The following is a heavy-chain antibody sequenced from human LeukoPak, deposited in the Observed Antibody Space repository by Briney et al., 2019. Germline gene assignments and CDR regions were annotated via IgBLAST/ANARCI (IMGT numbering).Heavy chain of an antibody. CDR1: GDFIGSGSYY. V-gene: IGHV4-61*02. Sequence: SETLSLTCTVSGDFIGSGSYYWSWIRQPAGKGLEWIGRIYTSGSTNYNPSLKSRVTISVDTSKNQFSLQLSSVTAADTAVYYCARDGRGNVWGKGTTVTVSS. CDR2: IYTSGST. CDR3: ARDGRGNV. J-gene: IGHJ6*04. D-gene: IGHD3-16*01.